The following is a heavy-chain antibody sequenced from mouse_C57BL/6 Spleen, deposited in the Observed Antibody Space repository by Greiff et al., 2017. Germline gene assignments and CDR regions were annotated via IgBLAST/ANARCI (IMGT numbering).Heavy chain of an antibody. D-gene: IGHD4-1*01. Sequence: VQLQQPGAELVKPGASVKMSCKASGYTFTSYWITWVKQRPGQGLEWIGDIYPGSGSTNYNEKFKSKATLTVDTSSSTAYMQLSSLTSEDSAVYYCARDWDERDYFDYWGQGTTLTVSS. CDR2: IYPGSGST. J-gene: IGHJ2*01. CDR1: GYTFTSYW. V-gene: IGHV1-55*01. CDR3: ARDWDERDYFDY.